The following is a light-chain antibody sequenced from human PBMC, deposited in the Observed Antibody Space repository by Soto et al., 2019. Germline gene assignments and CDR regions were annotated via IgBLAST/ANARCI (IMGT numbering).Light chain of an antibody. J-gene: IGKJ1*01. CDR3: HQYNNWPWT. Sequence: ETVMTQSPVTLSVSPGDTATHSCRASQRVSSHLAWYQQKPGQAPRLLIYAASTRATGIPVRFSGSGSETEFTLTIRSLQSEDSALYYCHQYNNWPWTFGQGTKVDIK. CDR1: QRVSSH. CDR2: AAS. V-gene: IGKV3-15*01.